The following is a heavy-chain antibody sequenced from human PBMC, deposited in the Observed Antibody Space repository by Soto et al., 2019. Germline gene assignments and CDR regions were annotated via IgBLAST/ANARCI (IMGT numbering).Heavy chain of an antibody. V-gene: IGHV1-69*01. CDR1: GGTFTSYA. D-gene: IGHD1-1*01. CDR3: ARELERHNYYYGMDV. Sequence: QVPLVQSGAEVQKPGSSVKVSCKASGGTFTSYAVVWVRQAPGQGLEWMGGIVPILGTSKYAQRFQDRVSLTADGSWSTVYMELSSLRYDDTAIYYCARELERHNYYYGMDVWGQGTTVTVSS. CDR2: IVPILGTS. J-gene: IGHJ6*02.